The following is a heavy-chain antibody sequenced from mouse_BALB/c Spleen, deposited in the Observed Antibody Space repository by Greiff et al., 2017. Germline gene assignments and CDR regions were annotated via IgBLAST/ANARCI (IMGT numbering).Heavy chain of an antibody. V-gene: IGHV5-4*02. CDR3: ARYYYAMDY. CDR1: GFTFSDYY. J-gene: IGHJ4*01. Sequence: EVHLVESGGGLVKPGGSLKLSCAASGFTFSDYYMYWVRQTPEKRLEWVATISDGGSYTYYPDSVKGRFTITRDNAKNNLYLQMSSLKSEDTAMYYCARYYYAMDYWGQGTSVTVSS. CDR2: ISDGGSYT.